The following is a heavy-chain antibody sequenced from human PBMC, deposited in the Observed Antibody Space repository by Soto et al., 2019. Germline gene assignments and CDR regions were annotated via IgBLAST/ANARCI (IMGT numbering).Heavy chain of an antibody. Sequence: GESLKISCKASGYNFVSYWIAWVRHMPGKGLEWMGIIYPDDSDVRYSPSFQGQVTFSADKSLTTAYLQWSSLKASDTAIYYCARSLYRSSSRDAFDVWGQGTLVTVS. J-gene: IGHJ3*01. D-gene: IGHD6-6*01. CDR3: ARSLYRSSSRDAFDV. V-gene: IGHV5-51*01. CDR2: IYPDDSDV. CDR1: GYNFVSYW.